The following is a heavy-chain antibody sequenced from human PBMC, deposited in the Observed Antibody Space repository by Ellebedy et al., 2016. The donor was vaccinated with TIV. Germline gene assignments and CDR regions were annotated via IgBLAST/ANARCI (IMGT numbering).Heavy chain of an antibody. J-gene: IGHJ6*02. Sequence: GESLKISCKGSGYSFTSYWISWVRQMPGKGLEWMGRIEPSDSSSNYSPSFQGHVTMSADKSINTAYLQWSSLKASDSAIYSCARSGGEAITLDFYGMDVWGQGTTVTVSS. D-gene: IGHD3-16*01. CDR1: GYSFTSYW. CDR3: ARSGGEAITLDFYGMDV. V-gene: IGHV5-10-1*01. CDR2: IEPSDSSS.